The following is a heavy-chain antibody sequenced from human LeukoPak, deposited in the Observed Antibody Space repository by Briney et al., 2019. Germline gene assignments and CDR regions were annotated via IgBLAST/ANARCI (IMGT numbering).Heavy chain of an antibody. V-gene: IGHV1-69*01. CDR3: ARDHGYSSLLGYYYYGMDV. J-gene: IGHJ6*02. CDR2: IIPIFGTA. D-gene: IGHD6-13*01. Sequence: ASVKVSCKASGGTFSSYAISWVRQAPGQGLEWMGGIIPIFGTANYAQKFQGRVTITADESTSTAYMELSSLRSEDTAVYYCARDHGYSSLLGYYYYGMDVWGQGTTVTVSS. CDR1: GGTFSSYA.